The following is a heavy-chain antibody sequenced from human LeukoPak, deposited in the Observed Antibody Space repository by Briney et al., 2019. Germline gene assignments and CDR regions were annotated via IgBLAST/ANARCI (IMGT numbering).Heavy chain of an antibody. J-gene: IGHJ4*02. D-gene: IGHD6-19*01. CDR2: ISSAGGTR. V-gene: IGHV3-48*02. CDR3: ARDPAGAGIYYDF. Sequence: PGGSLRLSCVASGFTFSTYSMNWLRQAPGKGLEWISYISSAGGTRHYADSVKGRFSISRDNAKNSLYLEMNGLEDEDTAMYYCARDPAGAGIYYDFWGQGTLVTVSS. CDR1: GFTFSTYS.